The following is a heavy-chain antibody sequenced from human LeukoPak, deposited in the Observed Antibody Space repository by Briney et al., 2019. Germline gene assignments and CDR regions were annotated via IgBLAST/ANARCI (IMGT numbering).Heavy chain of an antibody. CDR1: GYTFTSYH. V-gene: IGHV1-46*01. J-gene: IGHJ4*02. CDR2: INPSGGST. CDR3: AREHSSSWFLFH. Sequence: ASVKVSCKASGYTFTSYHMHWVRQAPGQGLEWMGIINPSGGSTSYAQKFQGRVTMTRDMSTSTVYMELSSLRSEDTAVYYCAREHSSSWFLFHWGQGTLVTVSS. D-gene: IGHD6-13*01.